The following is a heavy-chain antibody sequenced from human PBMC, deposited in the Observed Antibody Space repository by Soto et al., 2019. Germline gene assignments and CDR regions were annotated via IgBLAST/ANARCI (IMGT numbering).Heavy chain of an antibody. D-gene: IGHD2-21*01. Sequence: EVQLLESGGGIVQPGVSLRVSCVASGFTFRNFIMSWVRQAPGKGLEWVSAIRGTGGETFYADSVKGRFTISRDNSKNTLYLQMNSLRDEDTALYFCAQDRGWGVVSPSHDYWGQGTLVTVSS. CDR2: IRGTGGET. CDR1: GFTFRNFI. V-gene: IGHV3-23*01. J-gene: IGHJ4*02. CDR3: AQDRGWGVVSPSHDY.